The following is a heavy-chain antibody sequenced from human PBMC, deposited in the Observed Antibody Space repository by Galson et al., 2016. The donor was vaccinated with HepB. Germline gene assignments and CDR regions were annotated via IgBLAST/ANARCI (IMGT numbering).Heavy chain of an antibody. Sequence: SLRLSCAASGFSLSSYAMSWVRQAPGKGLEWVSGITSGGTTYYADSVTGRFTISRDNSKNILYLQMKSLRDEDTAVYYCAKRPYSYGWHYGMDVWGQRTTVTVSS. V-gene: IGHV3-23*01. J-gene: IGHJ6*02. CDR3: AKRPYSYGWHYGMDV. CDR1: GFSLSSYA. CDR2: ITSGGTT. D-gene: IGHD5-18*01.